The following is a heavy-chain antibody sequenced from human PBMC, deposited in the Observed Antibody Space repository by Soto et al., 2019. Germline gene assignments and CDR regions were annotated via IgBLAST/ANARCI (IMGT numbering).Heavy chain of an antibody. CDR2: IYYTGST. Sequence: SETLSLTCTVSGGSISSYYWGWIRQPPGKGLEWIGYIYYTGSTNSNLSLKSRVTISLDTSKNQFSLRLTSVTAADTAVYYCGRASGCSDGHCAFDPWGQGTLVTVPQ. J-gene: IGHJ5*02. V-gene: IGHV4-59*01. D-gene: IGHD2-15*01. CDR1: GGSISSYY. CDR3: GRASGCSDGHCAFDP.